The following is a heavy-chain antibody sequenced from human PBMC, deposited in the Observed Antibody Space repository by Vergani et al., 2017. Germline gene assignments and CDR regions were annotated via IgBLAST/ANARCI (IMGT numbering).Heavy chain of an antibody. V-gene: IGHV3-11*01. CDR2: ISSSGSTI. J-gene: IGHJ6*02. D-gene: IGHD3-22*01. CDR1: GFTFSDCY. Sequence: QVQLVESGGGLVKPGGSLRLSCAASGFTFSDCYMSWIRQAPGKGLEWVSYISSSGSTIYYADSVKGRFTISRDNAKNSLYLKMNSLRAEDTAVYYCARKHISNYYDSSGYYYMGYYYGMDGWGQGTTVTVSS. CDR3: ARKHISNYYDSSGYYYMGYYYGMDG.